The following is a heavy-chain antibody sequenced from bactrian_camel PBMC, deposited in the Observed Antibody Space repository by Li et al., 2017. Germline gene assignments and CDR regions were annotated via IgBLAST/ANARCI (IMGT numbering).Heavy chain of an antibody. J-gene: IGHJ4*01. CDR2: IYNTGST. CDR1: GDTIGRYC. V-gene: IGHV3S55*01. D-gene: IGHD6*01. Sequence: QLVESGGGSVQAGGTLRLSCVASGDTIGRYCMAWFRQAPGKEREGAAAIYNTGSTDYADSVKGRFTIAEDNAKNSLYLQMNSLKPEDSAMYYCAAYWYGGKWGAITTGARGPRSPSP. CDR3: AAYWYGGKWGAITT.